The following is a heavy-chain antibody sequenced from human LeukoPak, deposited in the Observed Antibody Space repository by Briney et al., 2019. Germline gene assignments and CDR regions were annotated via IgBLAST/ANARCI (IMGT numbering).Heavy chain of an antibody. D-gene: IGHD3-9*01. Sequence: PSETLSLTCTVSGGSISSDTYHWSWIRQPAGKGLEWIGRIHTSGITNYTPPLKSRATISADTSKNQFSLKLTSVTAADTAIYYCARAQYDFLTGYYNAFDYWGQGNVVTVSS. CDR3: ARAQYDFLTGYYNAFDY. CDR2: IHTSGIT. V-gene: IGHV4-61*02. J-gene: IGHJ4*02. CDR1: GGSISSDTYH.